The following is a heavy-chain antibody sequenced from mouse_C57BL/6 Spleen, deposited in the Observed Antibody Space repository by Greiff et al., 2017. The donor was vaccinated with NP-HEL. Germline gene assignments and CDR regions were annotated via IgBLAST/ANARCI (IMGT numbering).Heavy chain of an antibody. V-gene: IGHV14-2*01. CDR1: GFNITDYY. CDR2: IDPEDGET. J-gene: IGHJ3*01. CDR3: ARPTGTEAWFAY. D-gene: IGHD4-1*02. Sequence: EVMLVESGAELVKPGASVKLSCTASGFNITDYYMHWVKQRTEQGLEWIGRIDPEDGETKYAPKFQGKATITADTSSNTAYLQLSSLTSEDTAVYYCARPTGTEAWFAYWGQGTLVTVSA.